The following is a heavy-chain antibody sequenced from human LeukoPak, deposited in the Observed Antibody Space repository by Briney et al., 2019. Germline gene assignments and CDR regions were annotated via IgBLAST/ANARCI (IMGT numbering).Heavy chain of an antibody. CDR3: ARGLPSLDY. V-gene: IGHV3-30*03. CDR2: ISYDGSNK. J-gene: IGHJ4*02. CDR1: GGSFSGYY. Sequence: LSLTCGVSGGSFSGYYWNWIRQSPGKGLEWVAVISYDGSNKYYADSVKGRFTISRDNSKNTLYLQMNSLRAEDTAVYYCARGLPSLDYWGQGTLVTVSS.